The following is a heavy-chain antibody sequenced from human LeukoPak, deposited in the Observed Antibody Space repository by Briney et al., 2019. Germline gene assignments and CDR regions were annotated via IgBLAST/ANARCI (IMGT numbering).Heavy chain of an antibody. CDR1: GFTFSSYA. V-gene: IGHV3-23*01. CDR3: AKEGPVAGWPHDH. J-gene: IGHJ4*02. Sequence: PGGSLRLSCAASGFTFSSYAMAWVRQAPGTGLEWVSGISGSGGRADYAESVKGRFSLSRDNSKNTVYLQMNSLRAEDTAIYYCAKEGPVAGWPHDHWGQGTLVTVSS. CDR2: ISGSGGRA.